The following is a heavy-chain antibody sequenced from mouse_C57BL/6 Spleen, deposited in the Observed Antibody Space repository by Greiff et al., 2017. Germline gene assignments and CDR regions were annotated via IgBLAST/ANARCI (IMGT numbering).Heavy chain of an antibody. V-gene: IGHV5-9*01. D-gene: IGHD3-3*01. CDR2: ISGGGGNT. CDR1: GFTFSSYT. J-gene: IGHJ1*03. Sequence: EVHLVESGGGLVKPGGSLKLSCAASGFTFSSYTMSWVRQTPEKRLEWVATISGGGGNTYYPDSVKGRFTISRDNAKNTLYLQMSSLRSEDTALYYCARRGDPYWYFDVWGTGTTVTVSS. CDR3: ARRGDPYWYFDV.